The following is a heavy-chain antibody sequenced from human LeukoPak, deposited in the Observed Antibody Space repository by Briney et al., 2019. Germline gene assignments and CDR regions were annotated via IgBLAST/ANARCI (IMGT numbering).Heavy chain of an antibody. CDR2: ISGSGDST. V-gene: IGHV3-23*01. CDR1: GFTFSSYA. CDR3: AKDSNKYYYGSANDY. Sequence: GGSLRLSCAASGFTFSSYAMSWVRQAPGKGLEWVSAISGSGDSTDYADSVKGRFTISRDNSKNTPYLQMNSLRAEDTAVYYCAKDSNKYYYGSANDYWGQGTLVTVSS. J-gene: IGHJ4*02. D-gene: IGHD3-10*01.